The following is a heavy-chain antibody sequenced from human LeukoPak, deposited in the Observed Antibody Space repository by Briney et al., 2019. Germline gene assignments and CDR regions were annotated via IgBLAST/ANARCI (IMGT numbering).Heavy chain of an antibody. Sequence: PGGSLRLSCAASGFTFSSYGMHWVRRAPGKGLEWVAVISYDGSNKYYADSVKGRFTISRDNSKNTLNVQMNSLRAKDTAVYYCATLPGGGSPHSADYWGQGTLVTVSS. CDR2: ISYDGSNK. CDR1: GFTFSSYG. D-gene: IGHD1-26*01. J-gene: IGHJ4*02. CDR3: ATLPGGGSPHSADY. V-gene: IGHV3-30*03.